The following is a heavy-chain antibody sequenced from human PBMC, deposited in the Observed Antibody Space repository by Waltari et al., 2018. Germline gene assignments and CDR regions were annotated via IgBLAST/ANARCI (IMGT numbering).Heavy chain of an antibody. J-gene: IGHJ4*02. D-gene: IGHD2-2*01. Sequence: WWSWARQSPEKGLEWIGQVHHGGKTHYNPSLQSRVAISLDKPKNHFSLNLNSVTAADTAIYYCAGDRAIGLFFDYWGRGTLVTVSS. CDR2: VHHGGKT. V-gene: IGHV4-4*02. CDR1: W. CDR3: AGDRAIGLFFDY.